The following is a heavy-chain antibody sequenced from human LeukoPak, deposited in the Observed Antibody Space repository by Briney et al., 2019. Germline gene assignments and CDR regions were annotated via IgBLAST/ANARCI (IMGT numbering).Heavy chain of an antibody. J-gene: IGHJ4*02. Sequence: GGSPTLACAASGSTFSREAMHWGRQAPGKGLEWVAVISYDESNKYYADSVKGRFTISRDNSKNTLYLQMNSLRAEDTAVYYCARDPRPSDYDFSHLDYWGQGTLVTVSS. CDR1: GSTFSREA. V-gene: IGHV3-30-3*01. D-gene: IGHD5-12*01. CDR2: ISYDESNK. CDR3: ARDPRPSDYDFSHLDY.